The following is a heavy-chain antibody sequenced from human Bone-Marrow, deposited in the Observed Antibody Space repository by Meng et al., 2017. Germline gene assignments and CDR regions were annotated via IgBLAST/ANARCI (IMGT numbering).Heavy chain of an antibody. V-gene: IGHV5-51*01. Sequence: KVSCKGSGYSFTSYWIGWVRQMPGKGLEWMGIIYPGGSDTRYSPSFQGQVTISADKSISTAYLQWSSLKASDTAMYYCARSFAVAALGGSDIWGQGTMVTVSS. CDR1: GYSFTSYW. J-gene: IGHJ3*02. CDR2: IYPGGSDT. D-gene: IGHD6-13*01. CDR3: ARSFAVAALGGSDI.